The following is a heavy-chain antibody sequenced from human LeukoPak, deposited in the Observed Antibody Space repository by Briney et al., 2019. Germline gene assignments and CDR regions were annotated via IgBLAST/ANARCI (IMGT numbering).Heavy chain of an antibody. CDR1: GFTFSSYD. V-gene: IGHV3-13*01. D-gene: IGHD1-7*01. CDR3: ARGGRYNWNSLAFYI. Sequence: GGSPRLSCAASGFTFSSYDMHWVRQATGKGLEWVSAIGTAGDTYYPGSVKGRFTISRENAKNSLYLQMNSLRAGDTAVYYCARGGRYNWNSLAFYIWGQGTMVTVSS. CDR2: IGTAGDT. J-gene: IGHJ3*02.